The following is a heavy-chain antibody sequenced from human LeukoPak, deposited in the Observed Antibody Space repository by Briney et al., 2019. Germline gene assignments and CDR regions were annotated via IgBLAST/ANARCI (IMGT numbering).Heavy chain of an antibody. CDR2: ISSSSKTI. V-gene: IGHV3-48*03. Sequence: GGPLRLSCEASGFTFSSYEMNWVRQAPGKGLEWVSYISSSSKTIYYADSTKGRFTVSRDNAKNSLYLQMNSLRAEDTAVYYCATTSIAAAVPGCFDYWGQGTLVTVFS. CDR1: GFTFSSYE. D-gene: IGHD6-13*01. J-gene: IGHJ4*02. CDR3: ATTSIAAAVPGCFDY.